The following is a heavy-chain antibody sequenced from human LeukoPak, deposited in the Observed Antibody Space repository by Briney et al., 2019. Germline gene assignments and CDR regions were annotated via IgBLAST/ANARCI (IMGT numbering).Heavy chain of an antibody. V-gene: IGHV4-61*01. Sequence: PSETLSLTCAVSGYSISSGYYWGWIRQPPGKGLEWIGYICYSGSTNYNPSLKSRVTISVDTSKNQFSLKLSSVTAADTAVYYCARSAVEMATTDFDYWGQGTLVTVSS. CDR2: ICYSGST. J-gene: IGHJ4*02. CDR1: GYSISSGYY. CDR3: ARSAVEMATTDFDY. D-gene: IGHD5-24*01.